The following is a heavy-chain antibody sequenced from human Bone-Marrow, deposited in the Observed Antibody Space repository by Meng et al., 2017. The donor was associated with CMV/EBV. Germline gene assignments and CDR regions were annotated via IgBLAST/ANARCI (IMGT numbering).Heavy chain of an antibody. J-gene: IGHJ6*02. CDR2: IYYSGST. V-gene: IGHV4-30-4*08. CDR1: GGSISSGDYY. CDR3: AREVAPWSYYYGMDV. D-gene: IGHD2-21*01. Sequence: SETLSLTCTVSGGSISSGDYYWSWIRQPPGKGLEWIGYIYYSGSTYYNPSLKSRVTISVDTSKNQFSLKLSSVTAADTAVYYCAREVAPWSYYYGMDVWGQGTTVTVSS.